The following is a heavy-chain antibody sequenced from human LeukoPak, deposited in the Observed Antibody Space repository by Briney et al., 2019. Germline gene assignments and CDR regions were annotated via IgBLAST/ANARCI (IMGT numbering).Heavy chain of an antibody. CDR3: ARPYCSGGSCSSPYFDY. D-gene: IGHD2-15*01. CDR2: INHSGST. CDR1: GGSFSGYY. J-gene: IGHJ4*02. Sequence: MPSETLSLTCAVYGGSFSGYYWSWIRQPPGKGLEWIGEINHSGSTNYNPSLKSRVTISVDTSKNRFSLKLSSVTAADTAVYYCARPYCSGGSCSSPYFDYWGQGTLVTVSS. V-gene: IGHV4-34*01.